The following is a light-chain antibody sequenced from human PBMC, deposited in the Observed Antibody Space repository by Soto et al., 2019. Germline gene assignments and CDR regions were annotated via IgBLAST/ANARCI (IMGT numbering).Light chain of an antibody. CDR3: SSYTTSTTWV. V-gene: IGLV2-14*01. J-gene: IGLJ3*02. Sequence: QSVLTQPASVSGSPGKSIAISCTGTNSDVGGYNYVSWYQHHPGNAPKLMIYEVSNRPSGVSNRFSGSKSGNTASLTISGLQAEDEADYYCSSYTTSTTWVFGGGTKLTVL. CDR1: NSDVGGYNY. CDR2: EVS.